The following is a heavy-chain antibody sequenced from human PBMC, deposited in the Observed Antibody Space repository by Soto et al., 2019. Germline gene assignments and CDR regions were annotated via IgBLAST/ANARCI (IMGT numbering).Heavy chain of an antibody. Sequence: ASVKVSCKASGGTFSSYPISWVRQAPGQGLEWMGRIIPILGIANYAQKFQGRVTITADKSTSTAYMELSSLRSEDTAVYYCARDCSGGSCYSLHAFDIWGQGTMVTVSS. J-gene: IGHJ3*02. CDR1: GGTFSSYP. D-gene: IGHD2-15*01. V-gene: IGHV1-69*04. CDR2: IIPILGIA. CDR3: ARDCSGGSCYSLHAFDI.